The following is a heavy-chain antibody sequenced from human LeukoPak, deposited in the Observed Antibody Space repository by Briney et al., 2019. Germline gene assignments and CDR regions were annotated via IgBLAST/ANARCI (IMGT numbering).Heavy chain of an antibody. V-gene: IGHV3-23*01. CDR3: AKDVGYCGSTSCYFSY. CDR1: RFTFSSNA. Sequence: GGSLRLSCAASRFTFSSNAMSWARQAPGKGLEWVSTVSGSGGATYYAESVKGRFTISRDNSKNTLYLQMNSLRAEDTAVYYCAKDVGYCGSTSCYFSYWGQGTLVTVAS. D-gene: IGHD2-2*01. J-gene: IGHJ4*02. CDR2: VSGSGGAT.